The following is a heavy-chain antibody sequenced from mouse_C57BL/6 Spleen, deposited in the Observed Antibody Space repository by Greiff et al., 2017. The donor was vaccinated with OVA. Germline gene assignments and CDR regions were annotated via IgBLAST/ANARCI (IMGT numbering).Heavy chain of an antibody. V-gene: IGHV5-6*01. J-gene: IGHJ2*01. CDR1: GFTFSSYG. CDR3: ARLNYGSSLDD. D-gene: IGHD1-1*01. Sequence: EVQLVESGGDLVKPGGSLKLSCAASGFTFSSYGMSWVRQTPDKRLEWVATISSGGSYTYYPDSVKGRFTISRDNAKNTLYLQMSSLKSEDTAMYYWARLNYGSSLDDWGQGTTLTVSS. CDR2: ISSGGSYT.